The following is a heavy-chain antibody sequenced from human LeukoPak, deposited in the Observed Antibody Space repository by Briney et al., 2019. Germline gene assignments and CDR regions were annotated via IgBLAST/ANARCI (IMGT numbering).Heavy chain of an antibody. D-gene: IGHD6-13*01. CDR3: TTGAAAGYDPYYYYGMDV. J-gene: IGHJ6*02. V-gene: IGHV3-15*01. CDR1: GGSISSSNW. CDR2: IKSKTDGGTT. Sequence: GTLSLTCAVSGGSISSSNWWSWVRQPPGKGLEWVGRIKSKTDGGTTDYAAPVKGRFTISRDDSKNTLYLQMNSLKTEDTAVYYCTTGAAAGYDPYYYYGMDVWGQGTTVTVSS.